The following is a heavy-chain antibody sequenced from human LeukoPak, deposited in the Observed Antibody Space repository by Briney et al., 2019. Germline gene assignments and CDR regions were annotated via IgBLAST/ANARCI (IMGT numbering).Heavy chain of an antibody. J-gene: IGHJ4*02. CDR3: AREVYCSSTSCYIGGGVDY. D-gene: IGHD2-2*02. CDR2: IYTSGST. Sequence: PSETLSLTCTVSGGSISSGSYYWSWIRQPAGKGLEWIGRIYTSGSTNHNPSLKSRVTISVDTSKNQFSLKLSSVTAADTAVYYCAREVYCSSTSCYIGGGVDYWGQGTLVTVSS. CDR1: GGSISSGSYY. V-gene: IGHV4-61*02.